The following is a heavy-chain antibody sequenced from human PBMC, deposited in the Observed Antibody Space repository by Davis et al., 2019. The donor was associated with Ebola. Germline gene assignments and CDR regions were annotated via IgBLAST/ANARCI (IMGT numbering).Heavy chain of an antibody. V-gene: IGHV4-4*02. CDR3: ARLRVSMVRGVPWFDS. CDR1: GDSISSSNW. J-gene: IGHJ5*01. D-gene: IGHD3-10*01. CDR2: ICYGGST. Sequence: SETLSLTCAVSGDSISSSNWWSWVRQPPGKGLEWIGNICYGGSTYYNPSLRSRVTISVDTSKNQFSLNLNSLTAADTAVYYCARLRVSMVRGVPWFDSWGQGSLVTASS.